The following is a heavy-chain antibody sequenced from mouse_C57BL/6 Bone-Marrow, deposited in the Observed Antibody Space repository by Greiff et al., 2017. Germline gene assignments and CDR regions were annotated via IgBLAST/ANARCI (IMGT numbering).Heavy chain of an antibody. CDR1: GYTFTEYT. CDR3: ARHEDGRAYYSNYEFAY. CDR2: FYPGSGSI. D-gene: IGHD2-5*01. Sequence: QVQLQQSGAELVKPGASVKLSCKASGYTFTEYTIHWVKQRSGKGLEWIGWFYPGSGSIKYNEKFKDKATLTADKSSSTVYMELSRLTSEDSAVYFCARHEDGRAYYSNYEFAYWGQGTLVTVSA. V-gene: IGHV1-62-2*01. J-gene: IGHJ3*01.